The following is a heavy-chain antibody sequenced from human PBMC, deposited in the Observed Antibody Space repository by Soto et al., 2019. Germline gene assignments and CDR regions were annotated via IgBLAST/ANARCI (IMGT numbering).Heavy chain of an antibody. J-gene: IGHJ6*02. CDR2: ISYDGSNK. CDR1: GVTFSSYA. CDR3: ARDPSLVMATTTYYYYGMDV. Sequence: PXGSLILSCAASGVTFSSYAMHWVRQAPGKGLDWVAVISYDGSNKYYADSVKGRFTISRDNSKNTLYLQMNSLRAEDTAVYYCARDPSLVMATTTYYYYGMDVWGQGTTVTVSS. D-gene: IGHD5-12*01. V-gene: IGHV3-30-3*01.